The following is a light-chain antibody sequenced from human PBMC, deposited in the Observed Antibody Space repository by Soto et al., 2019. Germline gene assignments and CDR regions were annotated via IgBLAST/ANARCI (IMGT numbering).Light chain of an antibody. CDR3: QQSYSTPRT. CDR1: QSIIIY. V-gene: IGKV1-39*01. CDR2: AAS. J-gene: IGKJ1*01. Sequence: DIQMTQSPSSLSASLGDRVTITCRASQSIIIYLNWYQQKPGKAPKPLIYAASSLQSGVPSRFSGSGSGTDFTLTISSLQPEDFATYYCQQSYSTPRTFGQGTKVDIK.